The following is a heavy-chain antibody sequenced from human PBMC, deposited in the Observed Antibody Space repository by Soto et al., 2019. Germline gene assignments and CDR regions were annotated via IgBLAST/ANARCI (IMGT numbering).Heavy chain of an antibody. CDR2: IIPMFGTA. CDR1: GGTFSTYA. D-gene: IGHD5-18*01. Sequence: QVQLVQSGAEVKKPESSVKVSCKAPGGTFSTYAISWVRQAPGQGLEWMGGIIPMFGTANYAQRFQVRVTITADESTNTGCMEPSSLRSEDTAVYFCASGIQLWLRRINNGYSGWGQGTLVTVSS. J-gene: IGHJ4*02. CDR3: ASGIQLWLRRINNGYSG. V-gene: IGHV1-69*12.